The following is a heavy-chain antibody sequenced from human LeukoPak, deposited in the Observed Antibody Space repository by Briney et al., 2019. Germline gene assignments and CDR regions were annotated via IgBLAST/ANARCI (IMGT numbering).Heavy chain of an antibody. CDR1: GFTFSIYG. D-gene: IGHD3-10*01. V-gene: IGHV3-30*02. CDR2: IRYDGSNK. Sequence: GGSLRLSCAASGFTFSIYGMHWVRQAPGKGLEWVAFIRYDGSNKDYADSVKGRFTISRDNSKNTLYLQMNSLRAEDTAVYYCAKSYGSGDKFDYWGQGTLVTVSS. CDR3: AKSYGSGDKFDY. J-gene: IGHJ4*02.